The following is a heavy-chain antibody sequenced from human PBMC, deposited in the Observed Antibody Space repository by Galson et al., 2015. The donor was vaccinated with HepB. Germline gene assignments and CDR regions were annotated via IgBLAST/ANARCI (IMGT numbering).Heavy chain of an antibody. J-gene: IGHJ4*02. D-gene: IGHD6-19*01. V-gene: IGHV7-4-1*02. CDR2: INTDTGNP. Sequence: SVKVSCKASGYTFTSYAMNWVRQAPGQGLEWMGWINTDTGNPTYVQGFTGRFVFSLDTSVSTAYLQISSLKPEDTAVYYCARGPRGSAWGGIDSWGQGTLVTVSS. CDR3: ARGPRGSAWGGIDS. CDR1: GYTFTSYA.